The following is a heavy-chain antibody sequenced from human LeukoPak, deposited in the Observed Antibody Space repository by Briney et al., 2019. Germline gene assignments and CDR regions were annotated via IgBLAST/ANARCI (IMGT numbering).Heavy chain of an antibody. D-gene: IGHD1-26*01. CDR1: GASVSGGGYY. V-gene: IGHV4-31*03. J-gene: IGHJ4*02. Sequence: SETLSLTCTVSGASVSGGGYYWSWIRQHPGKGLEWIGFTSYSGGAYYNPSLMSRITMSVDRSQNQFSLKMRDVTAADTAVYFCATPEWEYFYFDSWGQGALVAVSS. CDR2: TSYSGGA. CDR3: ATPEWEYFYFDS.